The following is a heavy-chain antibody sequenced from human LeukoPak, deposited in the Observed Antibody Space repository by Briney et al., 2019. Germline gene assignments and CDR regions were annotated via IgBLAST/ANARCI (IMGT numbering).Heavy chain of an antibody. J-gene: IGHJ4*02. D-gene: IGHD6-19*01. CDR1: GSISSYY. CDR3: TRQRTSGWSDY. CDR2: IYSTGST. Sequence: SETLSLTCTVSGSISSYYWSWIRQPPGKGLEWIAYIYSTGSTNYNPSLKSRVTISVDTTKKQFSLELRSVTAADTAVYYCTRQRTSGWSDYWGQGTLVTVSS. V-gene: IGHV4-4*09.